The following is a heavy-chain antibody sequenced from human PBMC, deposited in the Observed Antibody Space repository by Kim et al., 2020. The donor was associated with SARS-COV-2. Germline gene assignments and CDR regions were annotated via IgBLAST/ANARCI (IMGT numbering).Heavy chain of an antibody. CDR1: GGSFSGYY. J-gene: IGHJ4*02. Sequence: SETLSLTCAVYGGSFSGYYWSWIRQPPGKGLEWIGEINHSGSTNYNPSLKSRVTISVDTSKNQFSLKLSSVTAADTAVYYCARGAWVGGTPYWGQGTLVTVSS. V-gene: IGHV4-34*01. D-gene: IGHD1-1*01. CDR3: ARGAWVGGTPY. CDR2: INHSGST.